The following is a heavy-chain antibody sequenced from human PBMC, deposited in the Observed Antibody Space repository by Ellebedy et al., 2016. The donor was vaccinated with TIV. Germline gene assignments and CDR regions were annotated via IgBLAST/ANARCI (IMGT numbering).Heavy chain of an antibody. V-gene: IGHV1-18*01. CDR2: ISGLNGKT. CDR1: GYTFTSYG. CDR3: AGDNKVGGTNWFDP. D-gene: IGHD6-19*01. J-gene: IGHJ5*02. Sequence: AASVKVSCKTSGYTFTSYGVSWVRQAPGQGLEWMGWISGLNGKTKYARTVQGRVTLTTDTAARTVDMELTSLRSDDTAVYYCAGDNKVGGTNWFDPWGQGTLVIVSS.